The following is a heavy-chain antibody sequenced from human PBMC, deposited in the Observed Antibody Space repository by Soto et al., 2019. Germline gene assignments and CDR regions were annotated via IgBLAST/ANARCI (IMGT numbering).Heavy chain of an antibody. CDR2: SNQRGTI. CDR1: GGSFSGYY. J-gene: IGHJ5*02. Sequence: QVQLQQWGARRLKPSETLSLTCAVYGGSFSGYYWSWIRQPPGKGLEWIGESNQRGTINYNPSLKGRVYTSIDTSKNQFSLRLTSVTAADTAVYYCARGRYYYGAGTSNWFDPWGQGTLVTVSS. V-gene: IGHV4-34*01. D-gene: IGHD3-10*01. CDR3: ARGRYYYGAGTSNWFDP.